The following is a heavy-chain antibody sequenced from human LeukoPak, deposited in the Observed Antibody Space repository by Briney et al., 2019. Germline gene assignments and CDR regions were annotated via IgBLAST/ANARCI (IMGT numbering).Heavy chain of an antibody. Sequence: GTSVKVSCKAPGYTFTDYYMHWVRQAPGQGLEWMGWINPNSGGTNYAQKFQGRVTMTRDTSISTAYMELSRLRSDDTAVYYCARTEAGYCSSTSCFPFDYWGQGTLVTVSS. J-gene: IGHJ4*02. D-gene: IGHD2-2*01. CDR1: GYTFTDYY. V-gene: IGHV1-2*02. CDR2: INPNSGGT. CDR3: ARTEAGYCSSTSCFPFDY.